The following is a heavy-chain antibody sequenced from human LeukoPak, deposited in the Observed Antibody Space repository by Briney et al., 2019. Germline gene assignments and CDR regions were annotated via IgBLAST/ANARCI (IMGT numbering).Heavy chain of an antibody. CDR3: ARGVVVVVVAATRPYYYYYMDV. D-gene: IGHD2-15*01. Sequence: SETLPLTCAVYGGSFSGYYWSWIRQPPGKGLEWIGEINHSGSTNYNPSLKSRVTISVDTSKNQFSLKLSSATAADTAVYYCARGVVVVVVAATRPYYYYYMDVWGKGTTVTVSS. V-gene: IGHV4-34*01. CDR1: GGSFSGYY. CDR2: INHSGST. J-gene: IGHJ6*03.